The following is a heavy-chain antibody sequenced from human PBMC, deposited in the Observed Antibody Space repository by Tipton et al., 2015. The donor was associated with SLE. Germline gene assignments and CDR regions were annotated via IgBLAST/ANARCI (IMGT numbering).Heavy chain of an antibody. D-gene: IGHD3-9*01. J-gene: IGHJ4*02. CDR2: INHSGST. V-gene: IGHV4-34*01. CDR1: GGSFSGYY. Sequence: LRLSCAVYGGSFSGYYWSWIRQPPGKGLEWIGEINHSGSTNYNPSLKSRVTISVDTSKNQFSLKLSSVTAADTAVYYCARGLLRKLRYFDWLSYFDYWGQGTLVTVSS. CDR3: ARGLLRKLRYFDWLSYFDY.